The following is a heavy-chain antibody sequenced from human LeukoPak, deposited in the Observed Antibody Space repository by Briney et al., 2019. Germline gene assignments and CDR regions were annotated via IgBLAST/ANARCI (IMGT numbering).Heavy chain of an antibody. Sequence: GESLKISCKDSGYSFTNYWIGWVRQMPGKGLEWMGIIHSADSNTKYSPSFQGQVTISANKSISTAYLQCSGLKASDTAMYYCAGARHGDYRWDYWGQGTLVTVSS. CDR2: IHSADSNT. CDR3: AGARHGDYRWDY. D-gene: IGHD4-17*01. V-gene: IGHV5-51*01. CDR1: GYSFTNYW. J-gene: IGHJ4*02.